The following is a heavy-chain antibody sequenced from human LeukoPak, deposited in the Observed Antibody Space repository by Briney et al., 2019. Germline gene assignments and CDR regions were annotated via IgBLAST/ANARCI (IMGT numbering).Heavy chain of an antibody. V-gene: IGHV3-64*01. CDR1: GFTFSSYA. Sequence: GGSLRLSCAAPGFTFSSYAMHWVRQAPGKGLEYVSAISSNGGSTYYANSVKGRFTISRDNSKNTLYLQMGSLRAEDMAVYYCARSRGDDYGDVWGQGTLVTVSS. D-gene: IGHD4-17*01. CDR2: ISSNGGST. J-gene: IGHJ4*02. CDR3: ARSRGDDYGDV.